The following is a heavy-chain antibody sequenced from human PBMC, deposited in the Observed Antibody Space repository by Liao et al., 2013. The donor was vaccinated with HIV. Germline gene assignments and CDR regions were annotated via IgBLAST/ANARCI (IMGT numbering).Heavy chain of an antibody. D-gene: IGHD4-17*01. Sequence: QLQLQESGPGLVKPSETLSLTCTVSGGSISSGDYYWSWIRQPPGKGLEWIGYIYYSGSTYSNPSLNSRVTISIDTSKNQFSLKLTSVTAADTAVYYCAAGDYGAYKAFDFWGQGTVVTVSS. V-gene: IGHV4-30-4*08. CDR2: IYYSGST. CDR3: AAGDYGAYKAFDF. J-gene: IGHJ3*01. CDR1: GGSISSGDYY.